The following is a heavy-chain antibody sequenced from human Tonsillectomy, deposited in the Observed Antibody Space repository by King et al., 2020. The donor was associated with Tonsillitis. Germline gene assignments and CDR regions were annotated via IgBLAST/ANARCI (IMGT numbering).Heavy chain of an antibody. CDR1: GYTFTTYY. J-gene: IGHJ6*04. Sequence: QLVQSGAEVKKPGASVKVSCKASGYTFTTYYMHWVRQAPGQGLEWMGIINPSGGSTSYAQKFQGRVTMTRDTSTSTVYMEVSSLRSEDTAVYYCASGGGTWETRPDYYGMDVWGKGTTVTVSS. CDR2: INPSGGST. D-gene: IGHD3-16*01. CDR3: ASGGGTWETRPDYYGMDV. V-gene: IGHV1-46*01.